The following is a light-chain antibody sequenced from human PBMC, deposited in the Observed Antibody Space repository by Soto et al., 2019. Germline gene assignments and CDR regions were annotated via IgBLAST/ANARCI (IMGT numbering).Light chain of an antibody. CDR1: SSNIGSNY. CDR2: RNN. CDR3: ASWDDSLSVV. Sequence: QSVLTQPPSASGTPGQRVTISCSGSSSNIGSNYVYWYQQLPGTAPKLLIYRNNLRPSGVPDRFSGSKSGTSAALAISGLRSEDEADYYWASWDDSLSVVFGGGTKLTVL. V-gene: IGLV1-47*01. J-gene: IGLJ2*01.